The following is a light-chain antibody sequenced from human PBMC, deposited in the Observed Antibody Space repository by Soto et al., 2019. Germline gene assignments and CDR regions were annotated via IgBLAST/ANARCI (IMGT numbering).Light chain of an antibody. CDR3: SSYTSSSTLYVV. CDR1: SGTVGGKNY. V-gene: IGLV2-14*01. CDR2: NVS. J-gene: IGLJ2*01. Sequence: QSALTQPASVSGSPDSRFPSPGPEPSGTVGGKNYVSWYKQHPGKAPKLMINNVSNRPSGVSNRFSGSKSGNTASLTISGLQAEDEADYYCSSYTSSSTLYVVFGGGTKLTVL.